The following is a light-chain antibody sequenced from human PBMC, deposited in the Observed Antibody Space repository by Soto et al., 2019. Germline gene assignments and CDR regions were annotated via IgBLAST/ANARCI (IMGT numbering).Light chain of an antibody. V-gene: IGKV3-20*01. Sequence: EIVLTQSPGTLSLSPGERATLSCRASQSITNNYVAWYQQKPGQAPRLLIDDASRRATGIPDRFIGSGSGTDFTLTISRLETEDFAVYYCQQCATSPLTFGQGTKVDI. J-gene: IGKJ1*01. CDR3: QQCATSPLT. CDR1: QSITNNY. CDR2: DAS.